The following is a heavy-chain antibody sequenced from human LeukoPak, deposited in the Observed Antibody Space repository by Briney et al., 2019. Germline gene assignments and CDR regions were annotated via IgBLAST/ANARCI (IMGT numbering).Heavy chain of an antibody. CDR3: ARGVYSSSGSYYYHHMDV. Sequence: SQTLSLTCAISGDSVSSNSAAWNWIRQSPSRGLEWLGRTYYRSKWYNDYAVSVKSRITINPDTSKNQFSLKLSSVTAADTAVYYCARGVYSSSGSYYYHHMDVWGKGTTVTVSS. CDR1: GDSVSSNSAA. V-gene: IGHV6-1*01. D-gene: IGHD6-13*01. CDR2: TYYRSKWYN. J-gene: IGHJ6*03.